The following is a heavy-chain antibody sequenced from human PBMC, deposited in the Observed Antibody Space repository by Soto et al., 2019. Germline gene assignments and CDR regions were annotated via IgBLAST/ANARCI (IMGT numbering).Heavy chain of an antibody. D-gene: IGHD3-16*01. Sequence: KTSETLSLTCTVSGDAIYIGGYYWSWIRQAPGKGLEWIGYIFSSGTTYYNPSLKSRLTMSLDTSQNQFSLKLNSVTAADTAVYFCARVPSPFDFYYAMDVWGQGTTVTVSS. V-gene: IGHV4-30-4*02. CDR2: IFSSGTT. CDR3: ARVPSPFDFYYAMDV. CDR1: GDAIYIGGYY. J-gene: IGHJ6*02.